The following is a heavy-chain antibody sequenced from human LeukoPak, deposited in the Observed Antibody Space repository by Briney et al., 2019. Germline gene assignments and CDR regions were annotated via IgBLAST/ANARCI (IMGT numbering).Heavy chain of an antibody. Sequence: GGSLRLSCAASGFTFDDYGMSWVRQAPGKGLEWVSGITLHGGSTDYADSVKGRFSISRDNAKNSLYLQMNSLRAEDTAFYYCARGLGSVVVVAATLDYWGQGTLVTVSS. D-gene: IGHD2-15*01. CDR3: ARGLGSVVVVAATLDY. CDR2: ITLHGGST. V-gene: IGHV3-20*04. J-gene: IGHJ4*02. CDR1: GFTFDDYG.